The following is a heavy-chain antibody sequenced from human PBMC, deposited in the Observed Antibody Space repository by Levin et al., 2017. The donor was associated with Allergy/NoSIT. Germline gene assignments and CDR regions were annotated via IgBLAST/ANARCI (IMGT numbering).Heavy chain of an antibody. CDR2: IYPDDSDT. Sequence: PGGSLRLSCKGSGATFPSYWIAWVRQRPGKGLEWMGVIYPDDSDTRYSPSFQGQVIISADKSNSTAYLQLSTLKASDTATYYCARHYGGVAARRGLDVWGQGTTVTVSS. CDR3: ARHYGGVAARRGLDV. D-gene: IGHD6-6*01. J-gene: IGHJ6*02. V-gene: IGHV5-51*01. CDR1: GATFPSYW.